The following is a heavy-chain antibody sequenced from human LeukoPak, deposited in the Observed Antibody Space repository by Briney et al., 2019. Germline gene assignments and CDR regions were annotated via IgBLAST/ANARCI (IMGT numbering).Heavy chain of an antibody. J-gene: IGHJ1*01. CDR2: MKEDGSDE. Sequence: AGGSLRLSCAAFDFSFSDSTMSWVRQAAGKGLEWVAKMKEDGSDEKYVDSVKGRFTISRDNAKNSLYLQMNCLRPEDTAVYFCVVGGAGGGYFPNWGQGSLVIVSS. D-gene: IGHD3-16*01. CDR3: VVGGAGGGYFPN. CDR1: DFSFSDST. V-gene: IGHV3-7*01.